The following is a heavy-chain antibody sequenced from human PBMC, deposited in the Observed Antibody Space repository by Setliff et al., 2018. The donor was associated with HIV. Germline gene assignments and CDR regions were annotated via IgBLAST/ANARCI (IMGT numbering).Heavy chain of an antibody. Sequence: SETLSLTCSVSGDSISSGSYFWGWIRQTPGKGLEWIGNIYYTGFAYYNPSLKSRVTISLDTSKTHFFLNLTSVTDADTAVYYCARHAPLSGGPQYFHHWGQGTLVTVSS. CDR2: IYYTGFA. V-gene: IGHV4-39*01. J-gene: IGHJ1*01. D-gene: IGHD3-16*01. CDR3: ARHAPLSGGPQYFHH. CDR1: GDSISSGSYF.